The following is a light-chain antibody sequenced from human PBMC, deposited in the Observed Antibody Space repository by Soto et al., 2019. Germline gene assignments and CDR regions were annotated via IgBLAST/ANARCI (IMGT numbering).Light chain of an antibody. CDR3: QQYSSYSYT. J-gene: IGKJ2*01. CDR2: KAS. CDR1: QSISSW. Sequence: TLSASVGDRVTITCRASQSISSWLAWYQQKPGRAPKLLIYKASSLESGVPSRFSGSRSGTEFTLTISSLQPDDFATYYCQQYSSYSYTFGQGTK. V-gene: IGKV1-5*03.